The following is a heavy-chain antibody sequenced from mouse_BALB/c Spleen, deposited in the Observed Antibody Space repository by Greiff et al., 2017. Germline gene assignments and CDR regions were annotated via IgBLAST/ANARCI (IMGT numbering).Heavy chain of an antibody. D-gene: IGHD1-1*01. Sequence: EVQLVESGPSLVKPSQTLSLTCSVTGDSITSGYWNWIRKFPGNKLEYMGYISYSGSTYYNPSLKSRISITRDTSKNQYYLQLNSVTTEDTATYYCARSNYGSSPYYFDYWGQGTTLTVSS. V-gene: IGHV3-8*02. J-gene: IGHJ2*01. CDR2: ISYSGST. CDR3: ARSNYGSSPYYFDY. CDR1: GDSITSGY.